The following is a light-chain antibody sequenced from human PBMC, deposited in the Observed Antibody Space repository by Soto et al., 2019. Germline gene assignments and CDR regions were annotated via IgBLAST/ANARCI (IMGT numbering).Light chain of an antibody. J-gene: IGKJ5*01. CDR1: QSVSSSY. CDR3: QQYGSSPPVT. CDR2: GAS. Sequence: EIVLTQSPCTLSLSPGERATLSCRASQSVSSSYLAWYQQKPGQAPRLLIYGASGRATGIPDRFSGSVSGTEFTLTISRLEPEDFAVYYCQQYGSSPPVTFGQGTRLEIK. V-gene: IGKV3-20*01.